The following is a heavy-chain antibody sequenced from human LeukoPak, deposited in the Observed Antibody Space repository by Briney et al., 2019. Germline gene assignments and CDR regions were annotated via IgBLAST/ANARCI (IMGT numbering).Heavy chain of an antibody. V-gene: IGHV1-46*01. D-gene: IGHD3-22*01. CDR2: INPSGGST. Sequence: GASVKVSCKASGYTFTSYYMHWVRQAPGQGLEWMGIINPSGGSTSYAQKFQGRVTMTRDTSISTAYMELSRLRSDDTAVYYCARVHRGNRLIVVSSSFPDYWGQGTLVTVSS. CDR1: GYTFTSYY. J-gene: IGHJ4*02. CDR3: ARVHRGNRLIVVSSSFPDY.